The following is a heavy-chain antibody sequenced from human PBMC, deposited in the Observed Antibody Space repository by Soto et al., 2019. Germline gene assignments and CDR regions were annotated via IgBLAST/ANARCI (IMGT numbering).Heavy chain of an antibody. CDR1: GGSISSSSYY. CDR3: ARDLWGYCGTDCYPLDV. Sequence: PSETLSLTCTVSGGSISSSSYYWGWIRQPPGKGLEWIGSIYYSGYTYYNPSLKSRVTISVDTSKNQFSLKLSSVTAADTAVYYCARDLWGYCGTDCYPLDVWGQGTTVS. D-gene: IGHD2-21*02. J-gene: IGHJ6*02. V-gene: IGHV4-39*02. CDR2: IYYSGYT.